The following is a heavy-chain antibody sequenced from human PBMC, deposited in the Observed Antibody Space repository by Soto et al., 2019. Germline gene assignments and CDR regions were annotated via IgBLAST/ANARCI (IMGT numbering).Heavy chain of an antibody. D-gene: IGHD3-10*01. V-gene: IGHV5-10-1*01. CDR1: GYSFTSYW. CDR2: IDPSDSYT. Sequence: PGESLKISCKGSGYSFTSYWISWVRQMPGKGLVWMGRIDPSDSYTNYSPSFQGHVTISADKSISTAYLQWSSLKASDTAMYYCARGAIRLGYYYGSGSPKGYYYGMDVWGQGTTVTLSS. J-gene: IGHJ6*02. CDR3: ARGAIRLGYYYGSGSPKGYYYGMDV.